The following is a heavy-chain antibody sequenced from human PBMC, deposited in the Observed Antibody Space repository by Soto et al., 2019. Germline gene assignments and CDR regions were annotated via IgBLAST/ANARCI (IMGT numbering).Heavy chain of an antibody. CDR3: AKDLKVTIFAGSGYGMDV. CDR1: GFTFSSYG. D-gene: IGHD3-3*01. Sequence: QVQLVESGGGVVQPGRSLRLSCAASGFTFSSYGMHWVRQAPGKGLEWVAVISYDGSNKYYADSVKGRFTISRDNSKNTLYLQMNNLRAEDTAVYYCAKDLKVTIFAGSGYGMDVWGQGTTVTVSS. V-gene: IGHV3-30*18. CDR2: ISYDGSNK. J-gene: IGHJ6*02.